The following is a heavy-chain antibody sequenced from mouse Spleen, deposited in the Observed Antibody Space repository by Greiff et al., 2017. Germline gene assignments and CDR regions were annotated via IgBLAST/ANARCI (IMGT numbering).Heavy chain of an antibody. CDR2: IDPNSGGT. J-gene: IGHJ4*01. V-gene: IGHV1-72*01. D-gene: IGHD1-1*01. CDR1: GYTFTSYW. CDR3: ARAPITTVGYYYAMDY. Sequence: QVQLQQPGAELVKPGASVKLSCKASGYTFTSYWMHWVKQRPGRGLEWIGRIDPNSGGTKYNEKFKSKATLTVDKPSSTAYMQLSSLTSEDSAVYYCARAPITTVGYYYAMDYWGQGTSVTVSS.